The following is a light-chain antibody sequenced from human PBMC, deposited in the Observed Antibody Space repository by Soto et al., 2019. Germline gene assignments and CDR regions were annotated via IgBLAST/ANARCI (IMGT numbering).Light chain of an antibody. Sequence: EIVLTQSPATLSLAPGERATLSCRASQSVSNNYLAWYQQKPGQAPRLLIYGASSRATGIPDRFSGSGSGTDFTLTISRLEPEDFAVYYCQQYGSSGGTFGGGTKVDIK. CDR1: QSVSNNY. V-gene: IGKV3-20*01. J-gene: IGKJ4*01. CDR2: GAS. CDR3: QQYGSSGGT.